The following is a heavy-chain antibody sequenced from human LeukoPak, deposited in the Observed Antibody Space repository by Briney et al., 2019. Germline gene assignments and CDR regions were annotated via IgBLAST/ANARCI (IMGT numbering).Heavy chain of an antibody. V-gene: IGHV4-61*02. CDR2: IYTSGST. Sequence: SETLSLTCTVSGGSISSGSYYWSWIRQPAGKGLEWIGRIYTSGSTNYNPSLKSRVTISVDTSKNQFSLKLSSVTAADTAVYYCARETTRFPGGNWFDPWGQGTLVTVSS. CDR1: GGSISSGSYY. CDR3: ARETTRFPGGNWFDP. J-gene: IGHJ5*02. D-gene: IGHD3-16*01.